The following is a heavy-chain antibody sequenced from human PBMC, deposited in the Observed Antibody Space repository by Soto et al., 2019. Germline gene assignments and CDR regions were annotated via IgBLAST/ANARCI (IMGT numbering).Heavy chain of an antibody. CDR3: ARGPCTNCYKFDY. Sequence: QVQLVQSGAEVKEPGASVKVSCKGSGYIFTAYSIHWVRQAPGQRLEWMGWLNAANGDAKYSQKFQDRVTITRDTSATTAYMELTSLRDEDTAVYYCARGPCTNCYKFDYWGQGALVTVSS. CDR1: GYIFTAYS. V-gene: IGHV1-3*01. CDR2: LNAANGDA. D-gene: IGHD1-1*01. J-gene: IGHJ4*02.